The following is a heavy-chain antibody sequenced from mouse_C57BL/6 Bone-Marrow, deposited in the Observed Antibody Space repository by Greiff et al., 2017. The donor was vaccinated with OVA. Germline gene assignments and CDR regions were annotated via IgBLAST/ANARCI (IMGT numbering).Heavy chain of an antibody. CDR1: GYTFTSYW. CDR3: ARGSNFYAMDY. D-gene: IGHD2-5*01. CDR2: IYPGSGST. J-gene: IGHJ4*01. Sequence: QVQLQQPGAELVKPGASVKMSCKASGYTFTSYWITWVKQRPGQGLEWNGDIYPGSGSTNYNEKFKSKATLTVDTSSSTAYMQLSSLTSEDSAVYYCARGSNFYAMDYWGQGTSVTVSS. V-gene: IGHV1-55*01.